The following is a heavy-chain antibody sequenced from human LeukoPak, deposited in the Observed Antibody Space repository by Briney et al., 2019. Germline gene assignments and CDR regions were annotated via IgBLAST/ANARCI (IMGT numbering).Heavy chain of an antibody. J-gene: IGHJ4*02. CDR2: ISGSGSIT. Sequence: GGTLRLSCSASGFTFSTYGMSWVRQAPGKGLEWVISISGSGSITFYADSVKGRFTISRDNSNNMLYLQMTSLRAEDTAVYYCAKDRLGAMMYFDFWGQGTLVTVSS. CDR3: AKDRLGAMMYFDF. D-gene: IGHD1-26*01. V-gene: IGHV3-23*01. CDR1: GFTFSTYG.